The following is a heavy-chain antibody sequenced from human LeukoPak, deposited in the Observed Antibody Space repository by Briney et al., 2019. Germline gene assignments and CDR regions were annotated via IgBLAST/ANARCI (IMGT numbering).Heavy chain of an antibody. CDR2: INPNSGGT. V-gene: IGHV1-2*02. CDR3: ARVVWATVTYDY. CDR1: GYTFTSYG. J-gene: IGHJ4*02. Sequence: ASVKVSCKASGYTFTSYGISWVRQAPGQGLEWMGWINPNSGGTNYAQKFQGRVTMTRDTSISTAYMELSRLRSDDTAVYYCARVVWATVTYDYWGQGTLVTVSS. D-gene: IGHD4-17*01.